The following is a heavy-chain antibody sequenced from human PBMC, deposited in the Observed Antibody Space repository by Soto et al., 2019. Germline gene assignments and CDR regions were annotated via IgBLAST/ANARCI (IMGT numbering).Heavy chain of an antibody. CDR2: MNPNSGDT. Sequence: QVHLVQSGAEVKKPGASVKVSCKASGYTFTSYDINWVRQVAGQGLEWMGWMNPNSGDTAYAQEFQGRVTMSRNTSISIAYMELGSLRPADTAVYYCARGLKMLRVFGLKTYYYYYMDVWGKGTTVTLSS. V-gene: IGHV1-8*01. CDR1: GYTFTSYD. J-gene: IGHJ6*03. CDR3: ARGLKMLRVFGLKTYYYYYMDV. D-gene: IGHD3-10*01.